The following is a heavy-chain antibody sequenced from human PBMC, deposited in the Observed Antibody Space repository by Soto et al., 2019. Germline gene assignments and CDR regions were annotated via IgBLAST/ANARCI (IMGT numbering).Heavy chain of an antibody. CDR2: INSDGSST. CDR3: ASIVGATDPYFDY. CDR1: GFTFSSYW. V-gene: IGHV3-74*01. D-gene: IGHD1-26*01. J-gene: IGHJ4*02. Sequence: EVQLVESGGGLVQPGGSLRLSCAASGFTFSSYWMHWVRQAPGKGLVWVSRINSDGSSTSYADSVKGRFTISRDNAKNTLYLQMNSLRAEDKAVYYCASIVGATDPYFDYWGQGTLVTVSS.